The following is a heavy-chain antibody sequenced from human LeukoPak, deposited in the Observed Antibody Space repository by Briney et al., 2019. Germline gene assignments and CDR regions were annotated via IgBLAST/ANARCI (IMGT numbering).Heavy chain of an antibody. CDR3: ARARGGSGWFILYFDY. CDR2: INPSGGST. Sequence: ASVKVSCKASGYTFTSYYMHWVRQAPGQGLEWMVIINPSGGSTSYAQKFQGRVTMTRDTSTSTVYMELSSLRSEDTAVYYCARARGGSGWFILYFDYWGQGTLVTVSS. CDR1: GYTFTSYY. V-gene: IGHV1-46*01. D-gene: IGHD6-19*01. J-gene: IGHJ4*02.